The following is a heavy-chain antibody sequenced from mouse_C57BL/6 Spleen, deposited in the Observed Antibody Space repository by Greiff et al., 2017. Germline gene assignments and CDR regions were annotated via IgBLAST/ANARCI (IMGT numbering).Heavy chain of an antibody. CDR2: IYPGDGDT. Sequence: QVQLQQSGPELVKPGASVKISCKASGYAFSSSWMNWVKQRPGKGLEWIGRIYPGDGDTNYNGKFKGKATLTADKSSSTAYMQLSSLTSEDSAVYFCARSYYDYVLFAYWGQGTLVTVSA. J-gene: IGHJ3*01. V-gene: IGHV1-82*01. D-gene: IGHD2-4*01. CDR3: ARSYYDYVLFAY. CDR1: GYAFSSSW.